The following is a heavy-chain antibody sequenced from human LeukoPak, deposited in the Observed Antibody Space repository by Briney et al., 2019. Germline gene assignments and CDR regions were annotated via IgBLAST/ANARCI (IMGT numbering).Heavy chain of an antibody. V-gene: IGHV4-38-2*02. Sequence: PSETLSLTCTVSGYSISSGYYWGGIRQPPGKGREWIGEINHSGSTNYNPSLKSRVTISVDTSKKQFSLKLSSVTAADTAVYYCARQSYYGSGSYRPKFLYMDVWGKGTTVTISS. CDR3: ARQSYYGSGSYRPKFLYMDV. J-gene: IGHJ6*03. CDR2: INHSGST. D-gene: IGHD3-10*01. CDR1: GYSISSGYY.